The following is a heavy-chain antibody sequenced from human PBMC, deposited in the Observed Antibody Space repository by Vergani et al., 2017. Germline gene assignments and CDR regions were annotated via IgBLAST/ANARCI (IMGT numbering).Heavy chain of an antibody. Sequence: QVQLVQSGAEVKKPGSSVKVSCKASGGTFSSYAISWVRQAPGQGLEWMGRIIPIFGTANYAQKFQGRVTITADESTSTAYMELSSLRSEDTAVYYCASTHVSGYSYGLTPAPTRWFDPWGQGTLVTVSS. V-gene: IGHV1-69*18. CDR1: GGTFSSYA. J-gene: IGHJ5*02. CDR3: ASTHVSGYSYGLTPAPTRWFDP. D-gene: IGHD5-18*01. CDR2: IIPIFGTA.